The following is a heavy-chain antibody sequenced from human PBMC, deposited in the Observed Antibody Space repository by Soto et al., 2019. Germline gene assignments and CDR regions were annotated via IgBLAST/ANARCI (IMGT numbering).Heavy chain of an antibody. Sequence: QVQLVQSGAEMMKPGASVKVSCKASGYTFTNYFMHWVRQAPGQGLEWMGIINPTGGSTTYAQNFQGRVTMTRDTSTSTVYMELSSLRSEDTAVYYCARGHSSSEIDYWGRGTLVTVSS. V-gene: IGHV1-46*01. J-gene: IGHJ4*02. CDR2: INPTGGST. CDR1: GYTFTNYF. CDR3: ARGHSSSEIDY. D-gene: IGHD6-6*01.